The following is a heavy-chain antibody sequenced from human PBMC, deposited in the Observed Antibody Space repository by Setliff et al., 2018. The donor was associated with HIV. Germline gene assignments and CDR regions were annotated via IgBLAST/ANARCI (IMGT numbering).Heavy chain of an antibody. Sequence: SVKVSCKTSGGTFSTFGISWVRQAPGQGLEWMGGIIPIFGTANYAQNFQGRVTITADESTTTAYMELSSLRTEDTAVYYCAIDPGADGYPSGYAFDIWGQGTMVSVSS. V-gene: IGHV1-69*13. J-gene: IGHJ3*02. CDR1: GGTFSTFG. CDR3: AIDPGADGYPSGYAFDI. CDR2: IIPIFGTA. D-gene: IGHD2-21*01.